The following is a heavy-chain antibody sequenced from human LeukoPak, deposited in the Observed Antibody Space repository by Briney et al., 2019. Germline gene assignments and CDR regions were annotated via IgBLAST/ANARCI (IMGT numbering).Heavy chain of an antibody. V-gene: IGHV4-39*07. Sequence: SETLSLTCSVSGGSISSSSFYWGWIRQPPGKGLEWIGSISYTGSTYYNPSLKSRVTISVDTSKNQFSLKLSSVTAADTAVYYCARGGGSGSYYLPFDYWGQGTLVTVSS. CDR2: ISYTGST. CDR3: ARGGGSGSYYLPFDY. J-gene: IGHJ4*02. CDR1: GGSISSSSFY. D-gene: IGHD3-10*01.